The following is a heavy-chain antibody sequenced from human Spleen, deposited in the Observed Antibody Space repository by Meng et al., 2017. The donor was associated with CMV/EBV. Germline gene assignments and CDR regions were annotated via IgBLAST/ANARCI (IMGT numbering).Heavy chain of an antibody. CDR2: IYYSGST. CDR3: ATVADFWSASYAFDI. V-gene: IGHV4-59*03. Sequence: SETLSLTCTVSGGSISKYYWSWIRQPPGKGLEWIGYIYYSGSTDYNPSLKSRVTMSKDTSQNQFSLNLTSVTTADTAVYYCATVADFWSASYAFDIWGQGTLVTVSS. J-gene: IGHJ3*02. D-gene: IGHD3-3*01. CDR1: GGSISKYY.